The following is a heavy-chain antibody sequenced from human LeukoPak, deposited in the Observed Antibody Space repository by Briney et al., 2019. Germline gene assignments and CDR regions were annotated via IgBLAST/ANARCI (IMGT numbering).Heavy chain of an antibody. J-gene: IGHJ5*02. CDR2: ISASGNNT. V-gene: IGHV3-48*03. Sequence: GGPLSLSCGRSGFPFSSYEMKCVPEARGKGLEWISYISASGNNTYYADSVKGRFTISRDNAKNSLYLQMNSLRGEDTAVYYCAAGSGTSSWGQGTLVNVSS. CDR1: GFPFSSYE. D-gene: IGHD2-2*01. CDR3: AAGSGTSS.